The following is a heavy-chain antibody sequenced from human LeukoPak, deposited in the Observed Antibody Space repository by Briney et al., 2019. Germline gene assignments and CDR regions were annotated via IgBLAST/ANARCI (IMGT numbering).Heavy chain of an antibody. V-gene: IGHV4-31*03. J-gene: IGHJ4*02. CDR3: ARAGLYYYDSSGYSHLPYYFDY. CDR2: IYYSGST. Sequence: SQTLSLTCTVSGGSISSGGYYWSWIRQHPGKGLEWIGYIYYSGSTYYNPPLKSRVTISVDTSKNQFSLKLSSVTAADTAVYYCARAGLYYYDSSGYSHLPYYFDYWGQGTLVTVSS. CDR1: GGSISSGGYY. D-gene: IGHD3-22*01.